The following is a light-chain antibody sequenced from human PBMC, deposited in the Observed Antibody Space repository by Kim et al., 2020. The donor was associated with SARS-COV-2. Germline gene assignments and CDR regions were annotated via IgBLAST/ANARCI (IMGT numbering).Light chain of an antibody. CDR1: STNIGSNT. CDR3: SAWDDALNGDWV. CDR2: NDN. V-gene: IGLV1-44*01. Sequence: QSVLTQPPSASGTPGQRVTISCSGSSTNIGSNTVTWYKQHPGTAPTLLIYNDNQRPSCVPDRYSVSKSGTSATLAISVLQSDVEADYYYSAWDDALNGDWVFGGGTQVTVL. J-gene: IGLJ3*02.